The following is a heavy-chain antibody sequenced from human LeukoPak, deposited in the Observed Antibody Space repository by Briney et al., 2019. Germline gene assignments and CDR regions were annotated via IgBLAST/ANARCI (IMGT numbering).Heavy chain of an antibody. CDR1: GFTFSSYE. CDR3: ARLDYGGNSPYYYYYGMDV. D-gene: IGHD4-23*01. CDR2: ISSSGSTI. V-gene: IGHV3-48*03. J-gene: IGHJ6*02. Sequence: PGGSLRLSCAASGFTFSSYEMNWVRQAPGKGLEWVSYISSSGSTIYYADSVKGRFTISRDNAKNSLYLQMNSLRAEDTAVYYCARLDYGGNSPYYYYYGMDVWGQGTTVTVSS.